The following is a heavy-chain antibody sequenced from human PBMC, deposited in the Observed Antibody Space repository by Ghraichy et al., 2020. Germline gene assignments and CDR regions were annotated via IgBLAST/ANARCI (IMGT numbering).Heavy chain of an antibody. J-gene: IGHJ3*02. CDR3: ARPVSSSWYSQQDAFDI. V-gene: IGHV1-69*06. CDR2: IIPIFGTA. D-gene: IGHD6-13*01. Sequence: SVKVSCKASGGTFSSYAISWVRQAPGQGLEWMGGIIPIFGTANYAQKFQGRVTITADKSTSTAYMELSSLRSEDTAVYYCARPVSSSWYSQQDAFDIWGQGTMVTVSS. CDR1: GGTFSSYA.